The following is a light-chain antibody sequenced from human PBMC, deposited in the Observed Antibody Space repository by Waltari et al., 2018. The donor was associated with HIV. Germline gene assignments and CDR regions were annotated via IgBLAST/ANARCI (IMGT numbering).Light chain of an antibody. Sequence: EIVMTQSPATLSVSPGERVTLSCRAIQGVTTNLVWSQQRVTSNLALYQQKPGQAPRLLIYAASTRVTGIPARFSGSGSGTEFTLTISSLQSEDFAVYYCQQYNDWPQTFGQGTKVEIK. J-gene: IGKJ1*01. CDR2: AAS. V-gene: IGKV3D-15*01. CDR3: QQYNDWPQT. CDR1: QGVTTNLVWSQQRVTSN.